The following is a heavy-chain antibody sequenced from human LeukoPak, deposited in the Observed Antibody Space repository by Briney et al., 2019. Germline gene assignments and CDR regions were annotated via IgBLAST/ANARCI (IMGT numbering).Heavy chain of an antibody. D-gene: IGHD2-2*01. V-gene: IGHV4-59*01. CDR2: IYYSGDT. J-gene: IGHJ3*02. CDR3: SRGMYSTSWQPFNI. CDR1: GGSISSYY. Sequence: NASETLSLTCTVSGGSISSYYWSWIRQPPGKGLEWIGYIYYSGDTNYNPSLKSRVTISVDTSKNQFSLKLSSVTAADTAVYYCSRGMYSTSWQPFNIWGQGRMVTVSS.